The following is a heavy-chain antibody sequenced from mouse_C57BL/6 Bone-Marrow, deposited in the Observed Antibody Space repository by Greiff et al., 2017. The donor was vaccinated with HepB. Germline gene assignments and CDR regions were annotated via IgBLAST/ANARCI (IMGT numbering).Heavy chain of an antibody. CDR2: IYPGGGYT. V-gene: IGHV1-63*01. CDR3: ARIHYYGSSALYAMDY. D-gene: IGHD1-1*01. Sequence: VQVVESGAELVRPGTSVKMSCKASGYTFTNYWIGWAKQRPGHGLEWIGDIYPGGGYTNYNEKFKGKATLTADKSSSTAYMQFSSLTSEDSAIYYCARIHYYGSSALYAMDYWGQGTSVTVSS. J-gene: IGHJ4*01. CDR1: GYTFTNYW.